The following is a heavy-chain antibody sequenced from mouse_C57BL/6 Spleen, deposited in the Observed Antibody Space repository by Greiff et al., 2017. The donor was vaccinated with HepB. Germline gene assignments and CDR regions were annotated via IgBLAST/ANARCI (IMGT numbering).Heavy chain of an antibody. V-gene: IGHV3-1*01. J-gene: IGHJ2*01. D-gene: IGHD2-13*01. CDR1: GYSITSGYD. Sequence: VQLKESGPGMVKPSQSLSLTCTVTGYSITSGYDWHWIRHFPGNKLEWMGYISYSGSTNYNPSLKRRISITHDTSKNHFFLTLNSVTTEDTATYYCARGLGGFDYWGQGATLTVSS. CDR3: ARGLGGFDY. CDR2: ISYSGST.